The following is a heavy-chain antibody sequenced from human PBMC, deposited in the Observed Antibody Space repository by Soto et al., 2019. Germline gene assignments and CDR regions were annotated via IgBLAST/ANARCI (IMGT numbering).Heavy chain of an antibody. J-gene: IGHJ6*02. CDR3: ARVAYYYGMDV. CDR2: INHSGST. Sequence: TSETLSLTCAVYGGSFSGYYWSWIRQPPGKGLEWIGEINHSGSTNYNPSLKSRVTISVDTSKNQFSLKLSSVTAADTAVYYCARVAYYYGMDVWGQGTTVTVSS. CDR1: GGSFSGYY. V-gene: IGHV4-34*01.